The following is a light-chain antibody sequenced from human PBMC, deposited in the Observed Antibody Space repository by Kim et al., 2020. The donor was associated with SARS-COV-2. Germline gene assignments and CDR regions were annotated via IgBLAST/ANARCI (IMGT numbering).Light chain of an antibody. J-gene: IGLJ2*01. CDR3: QTWDSTIVI. CDR1: KLGNKY. Sequence: SVSPGQTTSITCSGDKLGNKYTSWYQQKSGQTPVLVIYQDNKRPSGIPERFSGSNSGNTATLTISGTQSMDEADYYCQTWDSTIVIFGGGTQLTVL. CDR2: QDN. V-gene: IGLV3-1*01.